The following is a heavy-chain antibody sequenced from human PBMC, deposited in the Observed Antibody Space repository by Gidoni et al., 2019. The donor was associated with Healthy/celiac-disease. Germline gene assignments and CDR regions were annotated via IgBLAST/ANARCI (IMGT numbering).Heavy chain of an antibody. Sequence: QVQLVQSGAVVQKPGASVKVSCKASGYTFTSYYMHWVRQAPGQGLEWMVIINPSGGSTSYGQKCQGRVTMTRDTSTSTVYMELSSLRSEDTAVYYCARDGNTPPGGEQYCSGGSCYYEGAFDYWGQGTLVTVSS. V-gene: IGHV1-46*01. CDR3: ARDGNTPPGGEQYCSGGSCYYEGAFDY. J-gene: IGHJ4*02. CDR2: INPSGGST. D-gene: IGHD2-15*01. CDR1: GYTFTSYY.